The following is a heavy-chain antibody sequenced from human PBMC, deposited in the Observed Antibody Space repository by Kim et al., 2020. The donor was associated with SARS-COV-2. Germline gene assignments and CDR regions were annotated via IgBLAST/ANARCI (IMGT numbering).Heavy chain of an antibody. D-gene: IGHD6-13*01. Sequence: SETLSLTCTVSGGSISSGGYYWSWIRQHPGKGLEWIGYIYYSGSTYYNPSLKSRVTISVDTSKNQFSLKLSSVTAADTAVYYCARSSDQEQQLRTYYFDYWGQGTLVTVSS. CDR2: IYYSGST. CDR1: GGSISSGGYY. V-gene: IGHV4-31*03. J-gene: IGHJ4*02. CDR3: ARSSDQEQQLRTYYFDY.